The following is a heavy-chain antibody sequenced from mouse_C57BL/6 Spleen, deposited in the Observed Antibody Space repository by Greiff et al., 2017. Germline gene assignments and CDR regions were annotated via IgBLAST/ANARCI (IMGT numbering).Heavy chain of an antibody. Sequence: QVQLQQSGAELVKPGASVKISCKASGYAFSSYWMNWVKQRPGKGLEWIGQIYPGDGDTNYNGKFKGKATLTADKSSRTAYMQLSSLTSEDSAVYFCARCGYGSSYWYFDVWGTGTTVTVSS. J-gene: IGHJ1*03. CDR2: IYPGDGDT. D-gene: IGHD1-1*01. V-gene: IGHV1-80*01. CDR3: ARCGYGSSYWYFDV. CDR1: GYAFSSYW.